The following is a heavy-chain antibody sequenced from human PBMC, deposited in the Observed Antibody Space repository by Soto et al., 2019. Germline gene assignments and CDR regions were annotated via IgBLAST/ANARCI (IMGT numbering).Heavy chain of an antibody. D-gene: IGHD4-17*01. V-gene: IGHV3-21*01. J-gene: IGHJ4*02. CDR3: ARSGATVTSDVDY. CDR2: ISSSSSYI. Sequence: EVQLVESGGGLVKPGGSLRLSCAASGFTFSSYSMNWVRQAPGKGLEWVSSISSSSSYIYYADSVKGRFTISRDNAKNSLYLQMNSLTAGDTAVYYCARSGATVTSDVDYWGQGTLVTVSS. CDR1: GFTFSSYS.